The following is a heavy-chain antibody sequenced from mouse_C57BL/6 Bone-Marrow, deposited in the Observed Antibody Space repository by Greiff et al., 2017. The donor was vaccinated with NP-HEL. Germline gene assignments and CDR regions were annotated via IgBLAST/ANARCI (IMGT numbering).Heavy chain of an antibody. CDR1: GFTFSSYA. D-gene: IGHD1-1*01. J-gene: IGHJ1*03. CDR2: ISDGGSYT. CDR3: ARGGVLTTVVYFDV. Sequence: EVNLVESGGGLVKPGGSLKLSCAASGFTFSSYAMSWVRQTPEKRLEWVATISDGGSYTYYPDNVKGRFTISRDNAKNNLYLQMSHLKSEDTAMYYCARGGVLTTVVYFDVWGTGTTVTVSS. V-gene: IGHV5-4*03.